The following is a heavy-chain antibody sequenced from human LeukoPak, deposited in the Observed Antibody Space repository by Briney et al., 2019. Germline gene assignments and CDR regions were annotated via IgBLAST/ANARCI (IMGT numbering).Heavy chain of an antibody. J-gene: IGHJ4*02. CDR3: ARDRRHYYGSGSYYTYFDY. CDR1: GYTFTSYG. V-gene: IGHV1-18*01. D-gene: IGHD3-10*01. Sequence: ASVKVSCKASGYTFTSYGISWVRQAPGQGLEWMGWFSAYNGNTNYAQKLQGRVTMTTDTSTSTAYMELRSLRSDDTAVYYCARDRRHYYGSGSYYTYFDYWGQGTLVTVSS. CDR2: FSAYNGNT.